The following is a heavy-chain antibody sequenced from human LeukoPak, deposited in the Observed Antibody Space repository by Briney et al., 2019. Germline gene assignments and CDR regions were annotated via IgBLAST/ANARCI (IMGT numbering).Heavy chain of an antibody. D-gene: IGHD6-13*01. CDR2: IANDGSNE. J-gene: IGHJ5*02. V-gene: IGHV3-30-3*01. CDR1: GFTFSRYD. CDR3: ARAAAVSGAFRDNWFDP. Sequence: GGSLRLSCVASGFTFSRYDMRWVRQAPGKGLEWVAVIANDGSNEIYADSVKGRFTISRDNSKNTLYLQMNSLRAEDTAVYYCARAAAVSGAFRDNWFDPWGQGTLVTVSS.